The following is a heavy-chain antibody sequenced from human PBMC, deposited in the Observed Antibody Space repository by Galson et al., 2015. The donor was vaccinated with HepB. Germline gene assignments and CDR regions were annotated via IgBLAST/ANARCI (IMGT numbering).Heavy chain of an antibody. Sequence: SLRLSCAASGFTFSTFWMSWVRQSPGKGLEWVANINHDGSEKDYVDSVKGRFTISRDNAEDTVYLQMNRLRVEDTAVYYCAKAPAGAAGLENWGQGTLVTVSS. CDR2: INHDGSEK. D-gene: IGHD6-13*01. V-gene: IGHV3-7*03. CDR1: GFTFSTFW. J-gene: IGHJ4*02. CDR3: AKAPAGAAGLEN.